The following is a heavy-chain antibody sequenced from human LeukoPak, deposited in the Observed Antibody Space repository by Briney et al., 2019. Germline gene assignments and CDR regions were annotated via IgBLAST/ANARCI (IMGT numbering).Heavy chain of an antibody. CDR3: ARDGNRGVLPGAHWFDP. CDR2: INPSGGST. V-gene: IGHV1-46*01. J-gene: IGHJ5*02. Sequence: GASVKVSCKASGYTFTSYYMHWVRQAPGQGLEWMGIINPSGGSTSYAQKFQGRVTMTRDTSTSTVYMELSSLRSEDTAVYYCARDGNRGVLPGAHWFDPWGQGTLVTVSS. CDR1: GYTFTSYY. D-gene: IGHD1-14*01.